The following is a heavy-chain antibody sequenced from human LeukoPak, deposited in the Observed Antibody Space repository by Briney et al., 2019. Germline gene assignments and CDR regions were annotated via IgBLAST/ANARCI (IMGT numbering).Heavy chain of an antibody. D-gene: IGHD3-22*01. V-gene: IGHV1-2*02. CDR1: GYTFTDNF. CDR3: ARDNTSGYYADY. J-gene: IGHJ4*02. Sequence: VSVKVSCKASGYTFTDNFMQWVRQAPGRGLEWMGWINPHTGGTKYVERFQGRVTMTRDTSISTAYMEVRRLRSDDTAVYYCARDNTSGYYADYWGQGTLVTVSS. CDR2: INPHTGGT.